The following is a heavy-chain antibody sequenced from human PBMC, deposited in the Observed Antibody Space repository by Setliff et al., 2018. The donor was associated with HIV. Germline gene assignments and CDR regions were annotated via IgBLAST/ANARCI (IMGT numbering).Heavy chain of an antibody. J-gene: IGHJ6*03. CDR2: MNHNSGNT. Sequence: ASVKVSCKASGYTFTSYDINWVRQATGQGLEWMGWMNHNSGNTGYAQKFQGRVTITRNTSISTAYMELSSLRSEDTAVYYCARVPPPYYYDSSGYYYYYMDVWGKGTTVTVSS. CDR1: GYTFTSYD. CDR3: ARVPPPYYYDSSGYYYYYMDV. V-gene: IGHV1-8*03. D-gene: IGHD3-22*01.